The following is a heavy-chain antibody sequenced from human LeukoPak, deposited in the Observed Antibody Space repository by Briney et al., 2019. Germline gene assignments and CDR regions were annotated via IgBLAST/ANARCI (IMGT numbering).Heavy chain of an antibody. CDR3: ARVAGYYYDSSGYYSDY. V-gene: IGHV3-21*01. CDR2: ISSSSSYI. Sequence: PGGSLRLSCAASGFTFSSYSMNWVRQAPGKGLEWVSSISSSSSYIYYADSVKGRFTISRDNAKNSLYLQMNSLRAEDTAVYYCARVAGYYYDSSGYYSDYWGQGTLVTVSS. J-gene: IGHJ4*02. D-gene: IGHD3-22*01. CDR1: GFTFSSYS.